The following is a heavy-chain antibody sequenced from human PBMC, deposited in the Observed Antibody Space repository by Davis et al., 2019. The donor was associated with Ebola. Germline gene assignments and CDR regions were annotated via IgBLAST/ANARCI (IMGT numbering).Heavy chain of an antibody. CDR2: IGTAGDT. V-gene: IGHV3-13*01. D-gene: IGHD3-10*01. J-gene: IGHJ6*02. CDR3: ARVLLWFRELLYRPYYYGMDV. CDR1: GFTFSSYD. Sequence: GSLSLSCAASGFTFSSYDMHWVRQATGKGLEWVSAIGTAGDTYYPGSVKGRFTISRENAKNSLYLQMNSLRAGDTAVYYCARVLLWFRELLYRPYYYGMDVWGQGTTVTVSS.